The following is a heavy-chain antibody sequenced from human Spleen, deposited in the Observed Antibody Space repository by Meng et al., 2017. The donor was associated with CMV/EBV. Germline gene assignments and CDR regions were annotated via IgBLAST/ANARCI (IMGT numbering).Heavy chain of an antibody. CDR1: GGSFSGYY. CDR3: ARARPPNWFDP. V-gene: IGHV4-34*01. D-gene: IGHD6-6*01. Sequence: SETLSLTCAVYGGSFSGYYWSWIRQPPGKGLEWIGEINHSGSTNYNPSLKSRVTISVDTSKNQFSLKLSSVTAADTAVYYCARARPPNWFDPWGQGTLVTVS. CDR2: INHSGST. J-gene: IGHJ5*02.